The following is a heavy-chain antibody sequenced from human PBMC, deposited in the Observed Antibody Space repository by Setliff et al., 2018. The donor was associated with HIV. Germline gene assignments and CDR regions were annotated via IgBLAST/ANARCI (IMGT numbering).Heavy chain of an antibody. Sequence: SETLSLTCTVSGGSVANGTHYWSWIRQPAGKGLEWIGRIYNSGSTDYNPSLKSRVAITLDTSKTQFPLKLTSVIAADAAAYYCARGVRGFIKGGLDYWGQGALVTVSS. J-gene: IGHJ4*02. D-gene: IGHD3-10*01. V-gene: IGHV4-61*02. CDR1: GGSVANGTHY. CDR2: IYNSGST. CDR3: ARGVRGFIKGGLDY.